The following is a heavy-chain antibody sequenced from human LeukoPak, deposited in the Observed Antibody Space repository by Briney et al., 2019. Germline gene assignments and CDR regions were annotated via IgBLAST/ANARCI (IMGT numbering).Heavy chain of an antibody. CDR1: GGSISGFY. V-gene: IGHV4-59*01. J-gene: IGHJ4*02. D-gene: IGHD5-12*01. CDR3: ARADPYSGYDFDY. CDR2: IYYSGAT. Sequence: SETLSLTCTVSGGSISGFYWNWIRQPPGKGLEYIGYIYYSGATNYIPSLKSRVTISVDTSKNQFSLKLNSVTTADTAIYYCARADPYSGYDFDYWDQGTLVTVSS.